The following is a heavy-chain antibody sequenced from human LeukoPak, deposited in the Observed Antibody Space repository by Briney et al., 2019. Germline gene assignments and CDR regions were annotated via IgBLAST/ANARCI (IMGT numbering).Heavy chain of an antibody. D-gene: IGHD2-15*01. Sequence: ASVTVSCTASGYTFTGYYMHWVRQAPGQGLEWMGWINPNSGGTNYAQKFQGRVTMTRDTSISTAYMELSRLRSDDTAVYYCARVVAARIGGYYMDVWGKGTTVTVSS. CDR1: GYTFTGYY. CDR2: INPNSGGT. CDR3: ARVVAARIGGYYMDV. V-gene: IGHV1-2*02. J-gene: IGHJ6*03.